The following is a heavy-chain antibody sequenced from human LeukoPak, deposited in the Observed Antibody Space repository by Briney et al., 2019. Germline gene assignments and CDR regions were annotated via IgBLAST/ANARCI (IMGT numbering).Heavy chain of an antibody. CDR2: ISGSGSTT. D-gene: IGHD6-19*01. J-gene: IGHJ4*02. V-gene: IGHV3-23*01. CDR1: GFTFSSYA. CDR3: AKAGYSSGWYAPDY. Sequence: PGGSLRLSCVASGFTFSSYAMSWVRQAPGKGLEWVSTISGSGSTTYYADSVKGRVTISGDNYKNTLYLQMKSLRADDTAVYCCAKAGYSSGWYAPDYWGQGTLVTVSS.